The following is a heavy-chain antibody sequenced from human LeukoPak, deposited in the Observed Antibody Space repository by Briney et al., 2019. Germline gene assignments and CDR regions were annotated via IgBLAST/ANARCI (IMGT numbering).Heavy chain of an antibody. D-gene: IGHD3-10*01. J-gene: IGHJ4*02. Sequence: GGSLRLSCAASGFTFSNAWMSWVRQAPGKGLEWVGRIKSKTDGGTTDYAAPVKGRFTISRDDSTNTLYLQMNSLRSEDTAVYYCTTYGSGRKFDYWGQGILATVS. CDR1: GFTFSNAW. V-gene: IGHV3-15*01. CDR3: TTYGSGRKFDY. CDR2: IKSKTDGGTT.